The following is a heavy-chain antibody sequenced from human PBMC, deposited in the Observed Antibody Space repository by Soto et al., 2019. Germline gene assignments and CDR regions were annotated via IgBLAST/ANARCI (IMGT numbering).Heavy chain of an antibody. CDR3: ARDGGEVRGYSYGPAAIHFDY. CDR1: GYTFTSYA. V-gene: IGHV1-3*01. J-gene: IGHJ4*02. Sequence: AASVKVSCKASGYTFTSYAMHWVRQAPGQRLEWMGWINAGNGNTKYPQKFQGRVTITRDTSASTAYMEPSSLRSEDTAVYYCARDGGEVRGYSYGPAAIHFDYWGQGTLVTVSS. CDR2: INAGNGNT. D-gene: IGHD5-18*01.